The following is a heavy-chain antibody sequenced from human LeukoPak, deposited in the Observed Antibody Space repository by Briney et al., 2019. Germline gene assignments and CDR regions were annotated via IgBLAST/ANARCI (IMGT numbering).Heavy chain of an antibody. CDR3: ARDGDYNWNYRSGFDY. J-gene: IGHJ4*02. CDR2: IKQDGGQK. CDR1: GFTFSSYW. Sequence: GGSLRLSCAASGFTFSSYWMSWVRQAPGKGLEWVANIKQDGGQKFYVDSVKSRFSISRDNAKNSLYLQMNSLRAEDTAVYYCARDGDYNWNYRSGFDYWGQGTLVTVSS. D-gene: IGHD1-7*01. V-gene: IGHV3-7*01.